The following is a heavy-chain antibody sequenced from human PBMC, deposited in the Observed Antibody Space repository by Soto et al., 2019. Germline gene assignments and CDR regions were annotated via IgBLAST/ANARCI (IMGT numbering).Heavy chain of an antibody. J-gene: IGHJ3*02. CDR1: GGSISSYY. V-gene: IGHV4-59*08. Sequence: SETLSLTCTVPGGSISSYYWSWIRQPPGKGLEWIGYIYYSGSTNYNPSLKSRVTISVDTSKNQFSLELSSVTAADTAVYYCARRYGWAFDIWGQGTMVTV. D-gene: IGHD3-16*01. CDR3: ARRYGWAFDI. CDR2: IYYSGST.